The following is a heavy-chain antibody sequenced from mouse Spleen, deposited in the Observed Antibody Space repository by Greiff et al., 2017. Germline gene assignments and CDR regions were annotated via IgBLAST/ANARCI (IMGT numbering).Heavy chain of an antibody. CDR3: ARYEGVDY. Sequence: VQLQQSGPELVKPGASVKISCKASGYTFTDYYMNWVKQSHGKSLEWIGDINPNNGGTSYNQKFKGKATLTVDKSSSTAYMQLSSLTSEDSAVYYCARYEGVDYWGQGTTLTVSS. J-gene: IGHJ2*01. V-gene: IGHV1-26*01. CDR2: INPNNGGT. D-gene: IGHD2-12*01. CDR1: GYTFTDYY.